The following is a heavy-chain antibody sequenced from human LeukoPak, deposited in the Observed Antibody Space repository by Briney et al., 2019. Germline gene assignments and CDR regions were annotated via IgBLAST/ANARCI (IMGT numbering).Heavy chain of an antibody. CDR1: GFSFFSYG. D-gene: IGHD4-17*01. J-gene: IGHJ4*02. V-gene: IGHV3-30*18. CDR2: ISDDGRRK. Sequence: GGSLRLSCAPSGFSFFSYGMHWVRQAPGKGLEWVGVISDDGRRKDYAGSVKGRFTISRDNSKDTLYLQMNSLRAEDTAVYYCAKRPSDYGDYVSYFDYWGQGTLVTVSS. CDR3: AKRPSDYGDYVSYFDY.